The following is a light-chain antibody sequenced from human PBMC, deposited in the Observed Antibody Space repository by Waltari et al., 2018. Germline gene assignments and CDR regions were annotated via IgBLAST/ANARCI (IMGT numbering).Light chain of an antibody. Sequence: QSALTQPASVSGSPGQSITISCTCTSSDIGGYNYVSWYQQHPGKAPKLMIFDVTKRPSGVSDRFSGSKSGNTASLTISGLHTDDESDYYCSSYTSTNTVIFGGGTKVTVL. CDR2: DVT. CDR1: SSDIGGYNY. V-gene: IGLV2-14*03. CDR3: SSYTSTNTVI. J-gene: IGLJ2*01.